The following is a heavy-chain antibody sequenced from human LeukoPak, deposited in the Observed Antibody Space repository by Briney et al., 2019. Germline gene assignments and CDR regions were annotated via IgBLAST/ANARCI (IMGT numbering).Heavy chain of an antibody. D-gene: IGHD3-22*01. V-gene: IGHV1-8*01. CDR1: GYTFTSYD. CDR3: ARRNSSGSMYFDY. Sequence: ASVKVSFKASGYTFTSYDINWVRQATGQGLEWTGWMNPNSGNTGYAQKFQGRVNMTRNTSISTAYMELSSLRSEDTAVYYCARRNSSGSMYFDYWGQGTLVTVSS. J-gene: IGHJ4*02. CDR2: MNPNSGNT.